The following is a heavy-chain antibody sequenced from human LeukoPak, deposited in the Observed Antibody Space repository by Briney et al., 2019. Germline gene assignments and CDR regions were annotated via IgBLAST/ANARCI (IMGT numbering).Heavy chain of an antibody. CDR2: INWNGGST. V-gene: IGHV3-20*01. Sequence: PGGSLRLSCAASGFTFTYAWMSWVRQAPGKGLEWVSGINWNGGSTGYAGSVKGRFTISRDNAKNSLYLQMNSLRAEDTALYHCARDRYGTNFDYWGQGTLVTVSS. CDR1: GFTFTYAW. J-gene: IGHJ4*02. CDR3: ARDRYGTNFDY. D-gene: IGHD5-18*01.